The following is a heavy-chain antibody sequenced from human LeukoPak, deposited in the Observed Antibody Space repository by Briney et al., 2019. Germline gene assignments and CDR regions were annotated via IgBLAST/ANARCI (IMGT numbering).Heavy chain of an antibody. CDR3: GRSYRYRGWFDY. J-gene: IGHJ4*02. D-gene: IGHD3-16*02. CDR2: INPNSGGT. Sequence: ASVKVSCKASGYTFTGYYMHWVRQAPGQGLEWMGWINPNSGGTNYAQKFQGRVTMTRDTSISTAYMELSRLRSDDTAVYYCGRSYRYRGWFDYWGQGTLVTVSS. V-gene: IGHV1-2*02. CDR1: GYTFTGYY.